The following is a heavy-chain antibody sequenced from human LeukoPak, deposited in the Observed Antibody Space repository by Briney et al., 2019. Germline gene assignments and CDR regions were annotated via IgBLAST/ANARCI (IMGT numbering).Heavy chain of an antibody. Sequence: GGSLRLSCAASGFTYSSYSMNWVRQAPGKGLEWVSSISSTSSYIYHADSVKGRFTISRDNAKNSLYPQMNSLRVEDTAVYYCARFDSSGGYWGQGTLVTVSS. CDR3: ARFDSSGGY. CDR1: GFTYSSYS. V-gene: IGHV3-21*01. D-gene: IGHD3-22*01. CDR2: ISSTSSYI. J-gene: IGHJ4*02.